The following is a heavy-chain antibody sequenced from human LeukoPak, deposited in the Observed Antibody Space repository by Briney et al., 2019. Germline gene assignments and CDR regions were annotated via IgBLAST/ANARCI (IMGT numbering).Heavy chain of an antibody. V-gene: IGHV4-34*10. CDR2: VSQSGST. CDR3: ARSEINDYSRF. D-gene: IGHD4-11*01. CDR1: GGSFSGYY. J-gene: IGHJ4*02. Sequence: PSETLSLTCAVYGGSFSGYYWSWIRQPPGKGLEWIGSVSQSGSTYDNPSLKSRVTMSMDTSKNQFSVKMRAVTAADTAVYYCARSEINDYSRFWGQGILVTFSS.